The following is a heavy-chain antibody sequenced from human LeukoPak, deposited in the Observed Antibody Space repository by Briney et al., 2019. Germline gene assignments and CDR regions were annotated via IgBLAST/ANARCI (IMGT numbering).Heavy chain of an antibody. V-gene: IGHV3-30*18. Sequence: GGSLRLSCAASGFSFISYGMHWVRQAPGKGLEWVGVISDDGRNKKYADSVKGRFTISRDNSKDTLYLQMNSLRDEDTAVYYCTKRPSDYGDYVTYFDYWGQGTLVTVSS. D-gene: IGHD4-17*01. CDR1: GFSFISYG. J-gene: IGHJ4*02. CDR2: ISDDGRNK. CDR3: TKRPSDYGDYVTYFDY.